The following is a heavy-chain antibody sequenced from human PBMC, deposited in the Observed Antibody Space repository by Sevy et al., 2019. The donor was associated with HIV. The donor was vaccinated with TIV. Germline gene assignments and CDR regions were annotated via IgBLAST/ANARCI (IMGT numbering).Heavy chain of an antibody. J-gene: IGHJ6*02. CDR2: ISAYNGNT. CDR3: ARDGILDTIFGVVTYYYGMDV. CDR1: GYTFTSYG. D-gene: IGHD3-3*01. V-gene: IGHV1-18*01. Sequence: ASVKVSCKASGYTFTSYGISWVRQAPGQGLEWMGWISAYNGNTNYAQKLQGRVTMTTDTSTSTAYMERRSLRSDDTAVYYCARDGILDTIFGVVTYYYGMDVWGQGTTVTVSS.